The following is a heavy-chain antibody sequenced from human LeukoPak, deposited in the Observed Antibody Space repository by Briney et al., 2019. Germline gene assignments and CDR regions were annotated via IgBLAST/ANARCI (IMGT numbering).Heavy chain of an antibody. CDR3: ARVGYSYGLFDY. D-gene: IGHD5-18*01. V-gene: IGHV3-74*01. J-gene: IGHJ4*02. Sequence: GGSLRLSCAASGFTFSSYWMHWVRHAPGKGLVWVSRINSDGSSTSYADSVKGRFTISRDNAKNTLYLQMNSLRAEDTAVYYCARVGYSYGLFDYWGQGTLVTVSS. CDR1: GFTFSSYW. CDR2: INSDGSST.